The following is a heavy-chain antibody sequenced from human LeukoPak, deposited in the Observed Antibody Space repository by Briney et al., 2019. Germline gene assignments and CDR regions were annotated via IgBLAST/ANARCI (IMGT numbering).Heavy chain of an antibody. D-gene: IGHD1-26*01. CDR1: GFTFSSYS. CDR2: ISSSSSYI. J-gene: IGHJ4*02. CDR3: AKDQAGTYDY. Sequence: GGSLRLSCAASGFTFSSYSMNWVRQAPGKGLEWVSSISSSSSYIYYADSVKGRFTISRDNAKNSLYLQMNNLRVEDTALYYCAKDQAGTYDYWGQGTLVTVSS. V-gene: IGHV3-21*04.